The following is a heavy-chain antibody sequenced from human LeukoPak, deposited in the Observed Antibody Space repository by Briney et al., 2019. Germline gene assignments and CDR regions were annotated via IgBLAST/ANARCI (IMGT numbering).Heavy chain of an antibody. CDR2: IYHSGST. Sequence: PSETLSLTCTVSGYSISSGYYWGWIRQPPGKGLEWIGSIYHSGSTYYNPSLKSRVTISVDTSKNQFSLKLSSVTAADTAVYYCARRHWNFNWFDPWGQGTLVTVSS. J-gene: IGHJ5*02. V-gene: IGHV4-38-2*02. CDR3: ARRHWNFNWFDP. D-gene: IGHD1-7*01. CDR1: GYSISSGYY.